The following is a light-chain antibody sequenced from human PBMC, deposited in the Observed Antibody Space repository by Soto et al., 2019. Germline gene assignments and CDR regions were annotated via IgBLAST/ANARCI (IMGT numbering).Light chain of an antibody. J-gene: IGLJ2*01. V-gene: IGLV2-14*03. Sequence: QSALTQPASVSGSPGQSITISCTGTSSDVGGYNYVSWYQHYPGKAPKLMIYDVSNRPSGVSDRFSGSKSGNTASLTISGLQTEDEVDNYCSSYTSSSTLVVFGGGTKVTVL. CDR1: SSDVGGYNY. CDR3: SSYTSSSTLVV. CDR2: DVS.